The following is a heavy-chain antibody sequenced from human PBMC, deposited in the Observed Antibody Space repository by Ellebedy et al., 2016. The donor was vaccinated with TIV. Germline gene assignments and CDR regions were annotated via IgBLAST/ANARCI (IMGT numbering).Heavy chain of an antibody. CDR1: GFTFDDYG. Sequence: GESLKISCAASGFTFDDYGMSWVRQAPGKGLEWVSGINWNGGSTGYADSVKGRFTISRDNAKNSLYLQMNSLRAEDTAVYYCVRDMTYYYGSGSYRDGFDPWGQGTLVTVSS. D-gene: IGHD3-10*01. J-gene: IGHJ5*02. CDR3: VRDMTYYYGSGSYRDGFDP. V-gene: IGHV3-20*04. CDR2: INWNGGST.